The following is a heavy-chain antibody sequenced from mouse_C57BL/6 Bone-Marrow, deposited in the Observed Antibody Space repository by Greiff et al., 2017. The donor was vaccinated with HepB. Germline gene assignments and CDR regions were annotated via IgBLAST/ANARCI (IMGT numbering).Heavy chain of an antibody. J-gene: IGHJ2*01. CDR1: GYTFTSYW. D-gene: IGHD1-1*01. CDR3: AREGYYGRPYIDD. CDR2: IYPGSGST. V-gene: IGHV1-55*01. Sequence: QVQLQQPGAELVKPGASVKMSCKASGYTFTSYWITWVKQRPGKGLEWIGNIYPGSGSTNYNEKFKSKGTMTVDTSSSTAYMQLSSLKSEDSAVYYCAREGYYGRPYIDDWGQGTTLTVSS.